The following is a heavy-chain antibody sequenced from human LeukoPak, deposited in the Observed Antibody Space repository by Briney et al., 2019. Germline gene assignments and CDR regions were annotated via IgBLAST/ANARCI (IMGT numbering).Heavy chain of an antibody. CDR3: AKDKQLLYFDY. J-gene: IGHJ4*02. CDR2: IRYDGSNK. D-gene: IGHD2-2*01. CDR1: GFTFSSYG. Sequence: GGSLRLSCAASGFTFSSYGMHWVRQAPGKVLEWVAFIRYDGSNKYYADSVKGRFTISRDNSKNTLYLQMNSLRAEDTAVYYCAKDKQLLYFDYWGQGTLVTVSS. V-gene: IGHV3-30*02.